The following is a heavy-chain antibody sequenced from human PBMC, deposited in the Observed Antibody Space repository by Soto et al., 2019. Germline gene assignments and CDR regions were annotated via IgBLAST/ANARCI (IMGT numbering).Heavy chain of an antibody. CDR3: ARVPYRRPLVSGNFDY. D-gene: IGHD6-25*01. CDR1: GGSFSGYY. J-gene: IGHJ4*02. Sequence: QVQLQQWGAGLLKPSETLSLTCAVYGGSFSGYYWSWIRQPPGKGLEWIGEINHSGSTNYNPSLKSRVTISVDTSKNQFSLKLSSVTAADTAVYYCARVPYRRPLVSGNFDYWGQGTLVTVSS. CDR2: INHSGST. V-gene: IGHV4-34*01.